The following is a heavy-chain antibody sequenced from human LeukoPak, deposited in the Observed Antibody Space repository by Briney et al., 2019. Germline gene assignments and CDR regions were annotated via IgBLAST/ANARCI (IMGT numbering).Heavy chain of an antibody. CDR2: IYNSGST. CDR1: GGSISSRSYY. CDR3: ARAPQRSYQHNWFDP. Sequence: SETLSLTCTVSGGSISSRSYYWGWIRQPPGTGLEWIGSIYNSGSTDYNPSLKSRVTISVATSKNQLSLKLSSVTAADTAVYYCARAPQRSYQHNWFDPWGQGTLVTVSS. V-gene: IGHV4-39*07. J-gene: IGHJ5*02. D-gene: IGHD2-21*01.